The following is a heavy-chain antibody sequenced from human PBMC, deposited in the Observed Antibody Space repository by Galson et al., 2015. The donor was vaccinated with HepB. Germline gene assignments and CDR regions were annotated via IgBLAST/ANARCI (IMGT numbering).Heavy chain of an antibody. D-gene: IGHD6-13*01. CDR1: GGTFSSYG. J-gene: IGHJ3*02. V-gene: IGHV1-69*06. CDR2: INPIFATA. CDR3: ATGGQQPI. Sequence: SVKVSCKAFGGTFSSYGISWVRQAPGHGLEWMGGINPIFATANYAQRFQGRVTITADKSTSTSVMEVGRLRSEDTAVYYCATGGQQPICGQGTRGTASS.